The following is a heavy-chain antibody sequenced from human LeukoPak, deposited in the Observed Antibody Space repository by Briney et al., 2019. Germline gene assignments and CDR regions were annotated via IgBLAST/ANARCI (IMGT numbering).Heavy chain of an antibody. Sequence: PGGSLRLSCAASGFTFSSHGMNWVRHAPGKGLEWVSGISPNGVITYYADSVKGRFTISRDNSKGTVYLQMNSPRPEDTAVYYCAKDDAWLQYGNWGRGTLVTVSS. D-gene: IGHD5-24*01. CDR3: AKDDAWLQYGN. CDR2: ISPNGVIT. CDR1: GFTFSSHG. V-gene: IGHV3-23*01. J-gene: IGHJ4*02.